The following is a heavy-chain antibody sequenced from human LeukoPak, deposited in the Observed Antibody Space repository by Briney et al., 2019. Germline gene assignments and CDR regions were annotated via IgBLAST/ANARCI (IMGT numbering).Heavy chain of an antibody. CDR2: IYYSGNT. CDR1: GGSISSSSHY. D-gene: IGHD6-19*01. J-gene: IGHJ4*02. V-gene: IGHV4-39*01. CDR3: ARPFSGWYYFGY. Sequence: SETLSLTCTVSGGSISSSSHYWGWIRQPPGKGLEWIGSIYYSGNTYYNPSLKSRVTISVDTSKNQFSLKLSSVTAADTAVYYCARPFSGWYYFGYWGQGTLVTVSS.